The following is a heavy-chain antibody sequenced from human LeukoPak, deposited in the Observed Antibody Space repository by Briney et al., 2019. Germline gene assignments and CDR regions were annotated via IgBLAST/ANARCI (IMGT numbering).Heavy chain of an antibody. CDR3: ARTAPTRTMIGSGADY. V-gene: IGHV3-30*03. J-gene: IGHJ4*02. CDR1: GFTFSSYG. Sequence: GGSLRLSCAASGFTFSSYGMHWVRQAPGKGLEWVAVISYDGSNKYYADSVKGRFTISRDNSKNTLYLQMNSLRAEDTAVYYCARTAPTRTMIGSGADYWGQGTLVTVSS. CDR2: ISYDGSNK. D-gene: IGHD3-22*01.